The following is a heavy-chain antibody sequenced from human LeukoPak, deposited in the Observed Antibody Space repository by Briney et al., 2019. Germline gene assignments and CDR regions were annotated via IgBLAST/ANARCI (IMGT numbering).Heavy chain of an antibody. D-gene: IGHD1-14*01. Sequence: GGSLRLSCAASGFTFDDYTMHWVRQAPGKGLEWVSLISWDGGSTYYADSVKGRFTISRDNSKNSLYLQMNSLRTEDTALYYCAKDTARRTLTGYFDYWGQGTLVIVSS. V-gene: IGHV3-43*01. CDR2: ISWDGGST. CDR1: GFTFDDYT. CDR3: AKDTARRTLTGYFDY. J-gene: IGHJ4*02.